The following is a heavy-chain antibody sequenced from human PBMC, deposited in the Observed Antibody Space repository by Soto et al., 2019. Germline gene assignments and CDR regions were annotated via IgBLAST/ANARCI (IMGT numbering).Heavy chain of an antibody. D-gene: IGHD3-10*01. J-gene: IGHJ4*01. CDR1: GFNFHWYW. V-gene: IGHV3-7*01. CDR2: IKTDASEK. CDR3: ARASGYGAGNSVTHYIDY. Sequence: GGSLRLSCAASGFNFHWYWMSWVRQAPGKGLEWLATIKTDASEKKYVDSVKGRFTMSRDNAKNSVYLKMDSLRTEDTAVYYCARASGYGAGNSVTHYIDYWGHGTLVTVSS.